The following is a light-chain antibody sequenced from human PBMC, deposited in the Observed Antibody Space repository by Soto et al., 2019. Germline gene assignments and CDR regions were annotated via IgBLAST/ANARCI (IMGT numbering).Light chain of an antibody. J-gene: IGKJ3*01. CDR1: QSISSY. CDR2: PAS. CDR3: QQSYSTRFT. V-gene: IGKV1-39*01. Sequence: DIQMTQSPSSLSASVGDRVTITCRASQSISSYLNWYQQKPGKAPKLLIYPASSLQSGVPSRFSGRGSGTDFTLTISSLQPEDFATYYCQQSYSTRFTFGPGTKVDIK.